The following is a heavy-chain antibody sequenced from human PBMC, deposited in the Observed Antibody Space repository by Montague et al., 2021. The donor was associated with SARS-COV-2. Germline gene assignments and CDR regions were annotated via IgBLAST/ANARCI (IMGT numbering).Heavy chain of an antibody. J-gene: IGHJ5*02. V-gene: IGHV4-61*03. CDR3: ARDRGDIYGGNSAWFDP. CDR2: FYYSGGS. Sequence: SETLSLTCIVSGVSISTGSDYWTWIRQRPGWGLEWIGNFYYSGGSTYNPSLKSRVTISADTSKNLFSLTLKSVTASDTAVYYCARDRGDIYGGNSAWFDPWGQGTLVTVSS. CDR1: GVSISTGSDY. D-gene: IGHD4-23*01.